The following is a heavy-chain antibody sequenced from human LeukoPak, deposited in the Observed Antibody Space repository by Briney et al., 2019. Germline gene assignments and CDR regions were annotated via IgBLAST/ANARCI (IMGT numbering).Heavy chain of an antibody. CDR2: ISYDGSTT. V-gene: IGHV3-30-3*01. J-gene: IGHJ4*02. CDR3: ARGLITGGSYYYDSSGYYYYFDY. Sequence: GGSLRLSCAASGFTFSSYAMNWVRQAPGKGLEWVAVISYDGSTTYYADSVKGRFTISRDNSKNTLYLQMNSLRAEDTAVYYCARGLITGGSYYYDSSGYYYYFDYWGQGTLVTVSS. CDR1: GFTFSSYA. D-gene: IGHD3-22*01.